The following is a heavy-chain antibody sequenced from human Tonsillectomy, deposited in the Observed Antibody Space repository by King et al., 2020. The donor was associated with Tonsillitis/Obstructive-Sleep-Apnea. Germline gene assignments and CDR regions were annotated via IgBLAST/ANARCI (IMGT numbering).Heavy chain of an antibody. CDR3: AKDMSYGSGSYPNYMDV. J-gene: IGHJ6*03. CDR1: GFTFADYA. D-gene: IGHD3-10*01. Sequence: QLVQSGGGVVQPGGSLRLSCAASGFTFADYAMHWVRHAPGKGLEWVSLINGDGGSTYYADSMKGRFTISRDNRKNSLSLKMNSLRTEDTALYYCAKDMSYGSGSYPNYMDVWGKGTTVTVSS. CDR2: INGDGGST. V-gene: IGHV3-43*02.